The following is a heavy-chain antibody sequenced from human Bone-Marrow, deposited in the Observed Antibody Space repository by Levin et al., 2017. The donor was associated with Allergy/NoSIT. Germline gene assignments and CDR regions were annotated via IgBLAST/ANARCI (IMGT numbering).Heavy chain of an antibody. J-gene: IGHJ4*02. D-gene: IGHD2-15*01. CDR2: ISSSGSPI. V-gene: IGHV3-48*01. Sequence: GGSLRLSCAASGFTFSSYSMNWVRQAPGKGLEWVSYISSSGSPIYYADSVKGRFTISRDNAKSALYLQMNSLRPEDTAMYYCAGASCSATSCESYWGQGTLVSVCS. CDR3: AGASCSATSCESY. CDR1: GFTFSSYS.